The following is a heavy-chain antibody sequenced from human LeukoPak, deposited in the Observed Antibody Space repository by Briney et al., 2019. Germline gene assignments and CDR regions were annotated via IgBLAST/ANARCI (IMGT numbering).Heavy chain of an antibody. Sequence: GGSLRLSCAASGFTFDDYGMSWVRQAPGKGLEWVSSLSSSSSYIDYADSVKGRFTISRDNAKNSLYLQMNSLRAEDTAVYYCARAGGAYSSSWYCSAPWGQGTLVTVSS. D-gene: IGHD6-13*01. CDR2: LSSSSSYI. CDR1: GFTFDDYG. V-gene: IGHV3-21*01. CDR3: ARAGGAYSSSWYCSAP. J-gene: IGHJ5*02.